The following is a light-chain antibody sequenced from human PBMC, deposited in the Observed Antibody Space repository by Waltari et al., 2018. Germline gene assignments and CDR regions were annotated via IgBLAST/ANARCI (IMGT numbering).Light chain of an antibody. CDR3: QQYGSSPPWT. V-gene: IGKV3-20*01. CDR1: QSVSSSY. CDR2: GAS. J-gene: IGKJ1*01. Sequence: EIVLTQSPGTLSLSPGERSPLPCRASQSVSSSYLAWYQQKPGQAPRLRIYGASSRATGIPDRFSGSRSGTDFTLTISRLEPEDFAVYYCQQYGSSPPWTFGQGTKVEIK.